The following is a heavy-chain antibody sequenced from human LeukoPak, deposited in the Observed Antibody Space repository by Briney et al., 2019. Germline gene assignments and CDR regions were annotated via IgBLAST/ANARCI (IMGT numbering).Heavy chain of an antibody. CDR1: GFTFGDYA. Sequence: PGGSLRLSCTASGFTFGDYAMSWVRQAPGKGLEWVSAISGSGGSTYYADSVKGRFTISRDNSKNTLYLQMNSLRAEDTAVYYCAKTGPGELAPTRNYFDYWGQGTLVTVSS. CDR2: ISGSGGST. D-gene: IGHD3-10*01. CDR3: AKTGPGELAPTRNYFDY. J-gene: IGHJ4*02. V-gene: IGHV3-23*01.